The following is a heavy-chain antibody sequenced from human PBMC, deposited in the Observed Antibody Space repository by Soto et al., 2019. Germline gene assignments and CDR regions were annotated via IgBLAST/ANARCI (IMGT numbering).Heavy chain of an antibody. J-gene: IGHJ4*02. D-gene: IGHD6-13*01. CDR2: LSGSGGST. CDR3: AKRNSSWSGLYYFDY. CDR1: GFTFSSYA. Sequence: EVQLLESGGGLVQPGGSLRLSCAASGFTFSSYAMSWVRQAPGKGLEWVSALSGSGGSTYYADSVKGRFTISRDNSKNTLYLQMNSLRAEYTAVYYCAKRNSSWSGLYYFDYWGQGTLVTVSS. V-gene: IGHV3-23*01.